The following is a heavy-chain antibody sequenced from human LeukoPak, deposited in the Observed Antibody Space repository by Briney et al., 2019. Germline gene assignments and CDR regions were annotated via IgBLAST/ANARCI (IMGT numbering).Heavy chain of an antibody. CDR3: ARVPDGFRGYCGSGRYYPRSYYFDY. V-gene: IGHV1-69*04. CDR2: IIPILGIA. D-gene: IGHD3-10*01. CDR1: GGTFSRYA. Sequence: GASVKVSCKASGGTFSRYAISWVRQAPGQGLEWMGRIIPILGIANYAQKFQGRVTITADKSTSTAYMELSSLRSEDTAVYYCARVPDGFRGYCGSGRYYPRSYYFDYWGQGTLVTVSS. J-gene: IGHJ4*02.